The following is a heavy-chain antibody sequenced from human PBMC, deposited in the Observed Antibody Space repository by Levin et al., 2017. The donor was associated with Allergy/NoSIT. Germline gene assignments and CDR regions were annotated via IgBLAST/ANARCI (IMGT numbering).Heavy chain of an antibody. D-gene: IGHD4-17*01. J-gene: IGHJ4*02. V-gene: IGHV3-7*01. Sequence: GGALRLSCAASGFTFRSSWLSWVRQGPGKGLEWVANINQDGSVKSYVGSVKGRFTISRDNAKNSLYLQMNSLRAEDTAIYYCARNKDYGDSNDYWGQGALVTVSS. CDR2: INQDGSVK. CDR3: ARNKDYGDSNDY. CDR1: GFTFRSSW.